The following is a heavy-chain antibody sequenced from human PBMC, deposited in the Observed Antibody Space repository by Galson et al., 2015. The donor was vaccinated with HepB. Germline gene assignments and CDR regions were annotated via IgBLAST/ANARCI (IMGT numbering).Heavy chain of an antibody. Sequence: SVKVSCKASGGTFSSYAISWVRQAPGQGLEWMGGIIPIFGTANYAQKFQGRVTITADESTSTAYMELSSLRSEDTAVYYCARDRGAPNIVVVPYWFDPWGQGTLVTVSS. CDR1: GGTFSSYA. CDR2: IIPIFGTA. V-gene: IGHV1-69*13. D-gene: IGHD2-2*01. J-gene: IGHJ5*02. CDR3: ARDRGAPNIVVVPYWFDP.